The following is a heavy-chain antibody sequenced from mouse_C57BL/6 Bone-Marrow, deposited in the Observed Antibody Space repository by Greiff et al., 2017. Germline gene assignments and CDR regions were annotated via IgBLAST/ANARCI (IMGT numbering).Heavy chain of an antibody. Sequence: VQLQQPGAELVKPGASVKMSCKASGYTFTSYWITWVKQRPGQGLEWIGDIYPGSGSTNYNEKFKSKATLTVDTSSSTAYMQLSSLTSEDSAVYYCARWGGNYPYYFDYWGQGTTLTVSS. V-gene: IGHV1-55*01. CDR3: ARWGGNYPYYFDY. CDR1: GYTFTSYW. J-gene: IGHJ2*01. D-gene: IGHD2-1*01. CDR2: IYPGSGST.